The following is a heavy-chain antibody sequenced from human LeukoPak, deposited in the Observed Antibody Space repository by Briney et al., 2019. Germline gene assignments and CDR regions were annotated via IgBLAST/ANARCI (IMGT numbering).Heavy chain of an antibody. D-gene: IGHD3-22*01. V-gene: IGHV4-39*01. CDR1: GGSISSSSYY. J-gene: IGHJ4*02. Sequence: SETLSLTCTVSGGSISSSSYYWGWIRQPPGKGLEWIGSIYYSGSTYYNPSLKSRVTISVDTPKNQFSLKLSSVTAADTAVYYCARQGRYYDSGGYPDYWGQGTLVTVSS. CDR2: IYYSGST. CDR3: ARQGRYYDSGGYPDY.